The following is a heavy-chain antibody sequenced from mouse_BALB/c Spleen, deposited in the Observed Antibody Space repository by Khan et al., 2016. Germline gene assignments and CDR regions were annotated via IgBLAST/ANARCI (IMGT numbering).Heavy chain of an antibody. D-gene: IGHD2-4*01. V-gene: IGHV3-2*02. Sequence: EVQLQESGPGLVKPSQSLSLTCTVTGYSITSDYAWNWIRQFPGDKLEWMGYISYSGSTSYNPSLKSRISLTRDTSKNQFFLQLNSVTTADTATYYCARGMITTFDYWGQGTTLTVSS. CDR3: ARGMITTFDY. CDR1: GYSITSDYA. J-gene: IGHJ2*01. CDR2: ISYSGST.